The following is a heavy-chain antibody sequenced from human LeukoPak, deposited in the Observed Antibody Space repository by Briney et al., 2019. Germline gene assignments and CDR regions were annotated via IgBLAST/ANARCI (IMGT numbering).Heavy chain of an antibody. CDR3: AREGTSGTHLNWFDP. D-gene: IGHD1-1*01. V-gene: IGHV1-2*02. CDR1: GYTFTAYY. Sequence: GASVKVSCKASGYTFTAYYLQWVRLAPGQGLEWMGWINPKSGGTEYAQRFQGRVTMTRDTSISTAYMELSRLRSDDTAVYYCAREGTSGTHLNWFDPWGQGTLVTVSS. CDR2: INPKSGGT. J-gene: IGHJ5*02.